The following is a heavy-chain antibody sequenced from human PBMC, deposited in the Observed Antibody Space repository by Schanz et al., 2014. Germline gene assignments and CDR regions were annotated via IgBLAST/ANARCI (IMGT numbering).Heavy chain of an antibody. D-gene: IGHD3-10*01. CDR1: GFTLSSYA. Sequence: QVQLVESGGGVVQPGRSLRLSCAAYGFTLSSYAMHWVRQAPGKGLEWVAVIWYDENNKYYADSVKGRFTISRDNAKNSLYLQMNSLRAEDTAVYYCARANYRRKINFDYWGRGTLVTVSS. V-gene: IGHV3-33*08. CDR2: IWYDENNK. CDR3: ARANYRRKINFDY. J-gene: IGHJ4*02.